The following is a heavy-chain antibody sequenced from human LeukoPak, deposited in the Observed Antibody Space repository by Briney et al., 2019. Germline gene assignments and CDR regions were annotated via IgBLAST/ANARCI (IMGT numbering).Heavy chain of an antibody. Sequence: GGSLRLSCAASGFTFSSYWMSWVRQAPGKGLEWVANVKQDGSEKYYVDSVKGRLTISRDNAKNTLYLQMNSLRAEDTAVYYCARDPYGRGWFDPWGQGTLVTVSS. CDR3: ARDPYGRGWFDP. CDR1: GFTFSSYW. V-gene: IGHV3-7*01. J-gene: IGHJ5*02. D-gene: IGHD4-17*01. CDR2: VKQDGSEK.